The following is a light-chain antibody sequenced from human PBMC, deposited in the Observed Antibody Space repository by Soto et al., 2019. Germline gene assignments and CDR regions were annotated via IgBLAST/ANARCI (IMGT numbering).Light chain of an antibody. J-gene: IGKJ2*01. Sequence: DIQMTQSLSSLSASVGDRVTITCRASQSISSYLNWYQQKPGKAPKLLIYAASNLQSGVPSRFSGSGSGTDFTLTISSLQPEDFATYYCQQSYSTPPTFGQGTKLEIK. CDR2: AAS. V-gene: IGKV1-39*01. CDR1: QSISSY. CDR3: QQSYSTPPT.